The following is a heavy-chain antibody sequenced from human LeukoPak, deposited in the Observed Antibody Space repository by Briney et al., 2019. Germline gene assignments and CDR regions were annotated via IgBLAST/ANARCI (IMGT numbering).Heavy chain of an antibody. J-gene: IGHJ6*04. Sequence: SETLSLTCAVYGGSLSGYFWSWIRQSPGKGLEWIGEINHSGSTNYNPSLKSRVTISVDTSKNRFSLKLSSVTAADTAVYYCARRFLRGKPYGMDVWGKGTTVTVSS. CDR3: ARRFLRGKPYGMDV. V-gene: IGHV4-34*01. CDR2: INHSGST. D-gene: IGHD3-16*01. CDR1: GGSLSGYF.